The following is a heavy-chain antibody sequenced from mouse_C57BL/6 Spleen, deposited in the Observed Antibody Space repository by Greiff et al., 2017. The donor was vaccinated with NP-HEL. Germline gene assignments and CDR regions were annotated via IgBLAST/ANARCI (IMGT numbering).Heavy chain of an antibody. J-gene: IGHJ2*01. V-gene: IGHV1-52*01. CDR1: GYTFTSYW. CDR3: ARASGSSSGYFDY. CDR2: IDPSDSET. D-gene: IGHD1-1*01. Sequence: QVQLQQPGAELVRPGSSVKLSCKASGYTFTSYWMHWVKQRPIQGLEWIGNIDPSDSETHYNQKFKDKATLTVDKSSSTAYMQLSSLTSEDSAFYFCARASGSSSGYFDYWGHGTTLTVSS.